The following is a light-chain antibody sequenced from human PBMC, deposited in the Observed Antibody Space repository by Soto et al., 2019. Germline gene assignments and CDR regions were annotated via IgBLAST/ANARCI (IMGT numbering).Light chain of an antibody. CDR1: SSDVGGYNS. V-gene: IGLV1-51*01. CDR2: DNN. CDR3: GTWDSSLSARV. J-gene: IGLJ3*02. Sequence: QSALTQPASVSGSPGQSITISCTGTSSDVGGYNSVSWYQKHPGKAPKLLIYDNNKRPSGIPDRFSGSKSGTSATLGITGLQTGDEADYYCGTWDSSLSARVFGGGTKLTVL.